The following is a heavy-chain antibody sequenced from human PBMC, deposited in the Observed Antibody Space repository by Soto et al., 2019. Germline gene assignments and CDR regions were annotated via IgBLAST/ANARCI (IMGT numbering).Heavy chain of an antibody. CDR3: YRGGVKNWGGGDAFDI. CDR1: GYTFTSYG. V-gene: IGHV1-18*01. Sequence: ASVKVSCKASGYTFTSYGINWVRQAPGQGLEWMGWISAYNGNTNYAQKLQGRVTMTTDTSTSTDYMELRILRSDDTAVYYLYRGGVKNWGGGDAFDIWGQGTMVTVSS. J-gene: IGHJ3*02. CDR2: ISAYNGNT. D-gene: IGHD7-27*01.